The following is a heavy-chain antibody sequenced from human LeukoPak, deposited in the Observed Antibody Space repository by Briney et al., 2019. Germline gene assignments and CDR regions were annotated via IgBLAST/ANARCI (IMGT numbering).Heavy chain of an antibody. D-gene: IGHD1-1*01. Sequence: VGSLRLSCAASGFTFDDYGMSWVRQAPGKGLEWVSGINWSGVNTGYADSVKGRFTISRDNAKSSLYLQMNNLRVEDTALYYCARPRPHDYYFDLWGQGTLVTVSS. CDR1: GFTFDDYG. CDR2: INWSGVNT. J-gene: IGHJ4*02. CDR3: ARPRPHDYYFDL. V-gene: IGHV3-20*04.